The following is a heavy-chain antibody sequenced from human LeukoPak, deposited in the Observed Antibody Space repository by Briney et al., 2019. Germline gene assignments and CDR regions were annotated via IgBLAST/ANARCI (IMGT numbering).Heavy chain of an antibody. V-gene: IGHV4-59*08. CDR2: IYDSGST. J-gene: IGHJ4*02. CDR3: ARGAEAYTAMVPIHFDY. CDR1: GGSISSYY. Sequence: PSETLSLTCSVSGGSISSYYWSWIRQTPGKGLEWIGYIYDSGSTKYNPSLGSRVTISADTSKHQITLKLRSVTAADTAVYYCARGAEAYTAMVPIHFDYWGQGTLVTVSS. D-gene: IGHD5-18*01.